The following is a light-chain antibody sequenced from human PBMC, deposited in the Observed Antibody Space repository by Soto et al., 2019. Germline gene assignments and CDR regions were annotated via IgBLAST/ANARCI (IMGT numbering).Light chain of an antibody. J-gene: IGKJ4*01. CDR3: QRYDNVPLT. CDR2: DAI. Sequence: DIQMTQSPSSLSASVGARVTITCQASQDISNYLNWYQQKPGKAPKLLIYDAINLETGVPSRFSGSGSGTDFTVTISSLQPEDIATYYCQRYDNVPLTFGGGTRVEIK. CDR1: QDISNY. V-gene: IGKV1-33*01.